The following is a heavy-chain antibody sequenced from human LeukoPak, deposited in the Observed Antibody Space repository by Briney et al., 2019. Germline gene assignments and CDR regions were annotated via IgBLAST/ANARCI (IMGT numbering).Heavy chain of an antibody. CDR2: INRSGGST. J-gene: IGHJ4*02. Sequence: GGSLRLSCVISGFRFSDHAMSWVRQTPGKGLECVASINRSGGSTYVADSVKGRFSISRDDSENTLYLEMNNLRVEDTAFYYCAKEIKRVVFANPSGAFDSWGQGTQVTVSS. CDR3: AKEIKRVVFANPSGAFDS. D-gene: IGHD2-21*01. CDR1: GFRFSDHA. V-gene: IGHV3-23*01.